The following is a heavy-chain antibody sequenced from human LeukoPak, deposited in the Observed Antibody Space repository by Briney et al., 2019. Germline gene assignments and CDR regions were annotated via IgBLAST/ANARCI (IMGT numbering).Heavy chain of an antibody. V-gene: IGHV4-59*08. CDR1: GGSINSYY. Sequence: PSETLSLTCSVSGGSINSYYWSWIRQPPGKGLEWIESFSYSGNTSYNPSLKSRVIISVDTSKDQFSLRLTSVTAADTAVYYCARQVYSAGRYYHFDSWGQGTLVTVSS. CDR2: FSYSGNT. D-gene: IGHD2-15*01. CDR3: ARQVYSAGRYYHFDS. J-gene: IGHJ4*02.